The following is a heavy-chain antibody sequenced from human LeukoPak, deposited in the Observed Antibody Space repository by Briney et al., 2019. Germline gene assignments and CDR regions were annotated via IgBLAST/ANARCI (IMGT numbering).Heavy chain of an antibody. J-gene: IGHJ4*02. CDR1: GFTVSSNY. Sequence: GGSLRLSCAASGFTVSSNYMNWVRQAPGKGLEWVSYISSSGSTIYYADSVKGRFTISRDNAKNSLYLQMNSLRAEDTAVYYCARGVLTKLYYFDYWGQGTLVTVSS. V-gene: IGHV3-48*03. CDR2: ISSSGSTI. D-gene: IGHD2-8*01. CDR3: ARGVLTKLYYFDY.